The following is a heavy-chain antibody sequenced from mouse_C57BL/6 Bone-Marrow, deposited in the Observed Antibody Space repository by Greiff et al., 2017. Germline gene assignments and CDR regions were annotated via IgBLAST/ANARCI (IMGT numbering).Heavy chain of an antibody. Sequence: QVQLQQPGAELVMPGASVKLSCKASGYTFTSYWMHWVKQRPGQGLEWIGEIDPSDSYTNYNQKFKGKATLTVDTSSSTAYMQRSSLTSEDSAVYYCARLGSNVAMEYWGRGTAVTVAA. CDR3: ARLGSNVAMEY. CDR1: GYTFTSYW. CDR2: IDPSDSYT. D-gene: IGHD1-1*01. V-gene: IGHV1-69*01. J-gene: IGHJ4*01.